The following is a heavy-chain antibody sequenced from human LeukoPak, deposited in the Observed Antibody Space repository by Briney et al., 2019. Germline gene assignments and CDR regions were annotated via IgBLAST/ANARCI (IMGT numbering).Heavy chain of an antibody. CDR2: ISYDGXNX. Sequence: XHXVRXXPXKXXXXVAVISYDGXNXYYADSVKGRLTISXXXSKNTVYLQMNSLRAEDTAVYDXXXXXXXXXXXDYWXXXXXXTVSS. J-gene: IGHJ4*01. CDR3: XXXXXXXXXXDY. V-gene: IGHV3-30*04.